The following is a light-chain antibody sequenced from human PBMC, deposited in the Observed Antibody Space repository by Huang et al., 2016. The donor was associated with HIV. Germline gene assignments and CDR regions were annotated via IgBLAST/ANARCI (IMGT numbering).Light chain of an antibody. CDR1: QSITSY. CDR3: QQSYNTPWT. J-gene: IGKJ1*01. V-gene: IGKV1-39*01. CDR2: GAS. Sequence: DIQMTKSPSSLSASVGDRVTITCRAIQSITSYLNWYQHKPGKAPNFLIYGASSLQSGVPSRFSGSGSGTDFTLTISSLQPGDFATYYGQQSYNTPWTFGQGTKVEIK.